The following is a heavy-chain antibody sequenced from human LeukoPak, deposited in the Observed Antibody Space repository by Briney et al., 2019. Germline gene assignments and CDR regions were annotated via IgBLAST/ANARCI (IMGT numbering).Heavy chain of an antibody. Sequence: GRSLRLSCAASGFTFSSYGMHWVRQAPGKGLEWVAVIWYDGSNKYYADSVKGRFTISRDNSKNTLYLQMNSLRAEDTAVYYCARGGDTLTGYSGADWYFDLWGRGTLVTVSS. CDR1: GFTFSSYG. V-gene: IGHV3-33*01. D-gene: IGHD3-9*01. CDR3: ARGGDTLTGYSGADWYFDL. CDR2: IWYDGSNK. J-gene: IGHJ2*01.